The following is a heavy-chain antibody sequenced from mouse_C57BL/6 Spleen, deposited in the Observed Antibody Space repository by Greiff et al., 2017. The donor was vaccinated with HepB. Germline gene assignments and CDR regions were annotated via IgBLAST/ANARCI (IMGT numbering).Heavy chain of an antibody. CDR2: IDPSDSET. Sequence: VQLQQSGAELVRPGSSVKLSCKASGYTFTSYWMHWVKQRPIQGLEWIGNIDPSDSETHYNQKFKDKDTLTVDKSSSTAYMHLSSLTSEDTAVYYCARDGLGFYYWGQGTTLTVSS. CDR1: GYTFTSYW. CDR3: ARDGLGFYY. V-gene: IGHV1-52*01. J-gene: IGHJ2*01. D-gene: IGHD2-3*01.